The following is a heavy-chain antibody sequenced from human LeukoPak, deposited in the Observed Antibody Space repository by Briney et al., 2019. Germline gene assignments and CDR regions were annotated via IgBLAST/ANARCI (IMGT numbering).Heavy chain of an antibody. D-gene: IGHD6-19*01. CDR2: MNPNSGNT. CDR1: GYTFTNYD. Sequence: ASVKVSCKASGYTFTNYDIHWVRQATGQGLEWMGWMNPNSGNTGYAQKFQGRVTMTRNTSISTAYMELSSLRSEDTAVYYCARARSSGWEFYYYYYYMDVWGKGTTVTISS. V-gene: IGHV1-8*02. CDR3: ARARSSGWEFYYYYYYMDV. J-gene: IGHJ6*03.